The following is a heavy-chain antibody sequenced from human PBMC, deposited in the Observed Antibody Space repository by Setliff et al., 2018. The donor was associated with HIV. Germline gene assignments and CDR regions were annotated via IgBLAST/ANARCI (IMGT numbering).Heavy chain of an antibody. CDR3: ARNGVGDAPFDS. CDR2: TYYSGGT. CDR1: GDSINSHY. J-gene: IGHJ4*02. V-gene: IGHV4-59*11. D-gene: IGHD3-3*01. Sequence: TSETLSLTCTASGDSINSHYWSWIRQPPGKGLEWIGFTYYSGGTNYNPSLKSRVTISVDTSKNHFSLNLTSVTAADTAIHYCARNGVGDAPFDSWGQGTLVTVSS.